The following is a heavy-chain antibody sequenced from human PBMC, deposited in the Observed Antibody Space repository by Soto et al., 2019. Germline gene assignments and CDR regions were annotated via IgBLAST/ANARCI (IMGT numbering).Heavy chain of an antibody. D-gene: IGHD3-3*01. Sequence: GGSLRLSCAASGFTFSSYGMHWVRQAPGKGLEWVAVIWYDGSNKYYADSVKGRFTISRDNSKNTLYLQMNSLRAEDTAVYYCARETITIFGVVIISPPDYWGQGTLVTVSS. J-gene: IGHJ4*02. CDR3: ARETITIFGVVIISPPDY. CDR2: IWYDGSNK. CDR1: GFTFSSYG. V-gene: IGHV3-33*01.